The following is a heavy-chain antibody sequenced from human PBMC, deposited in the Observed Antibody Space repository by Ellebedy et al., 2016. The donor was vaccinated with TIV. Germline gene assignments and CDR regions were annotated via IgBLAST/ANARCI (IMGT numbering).Heavy chain of an antibody. V-gene: IGHV3-7*01. CDR1: GFMFSSYW. CDR2: IYQDGGVQ. Sequence: GESLKISCVASGFMFSSYWMSWVRQAPGKGLEWVANIYQDGGVQYYVDSVKGRFTISRDNAYNSLFLQMNSLRAEDTAVYYCARRGSYGDYAVQINSWFDTWGRGTLVAVSS. D-gene: IGHD4-17*01. J-gene: IGHJ5*02. CDR3: ARRGSYGDYAVQINSWFDT.